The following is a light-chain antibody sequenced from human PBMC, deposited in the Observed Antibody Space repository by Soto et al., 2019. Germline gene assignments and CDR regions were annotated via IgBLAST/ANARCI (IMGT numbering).Light chain of an antibody. Sequence: DIQITQYPGTLSAFLLDRVTITCRASQSVSRWLAWYQQKPGKAPRLLIHDASSLQSGVPSRFSGSGSGTEFTLTIISLQPDDFATYFCQQHQSYWSFGQGTKVDI. CDR2: DAS. J-gene: IGKJ1*01. CDR3: QQHQSYWS. V-gene: IGKV1-5*01. CDR1: QSVSRW.